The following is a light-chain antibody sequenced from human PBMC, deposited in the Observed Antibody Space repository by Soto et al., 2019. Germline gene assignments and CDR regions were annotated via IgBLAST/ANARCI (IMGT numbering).Light chain of an antibody. CDR2: QDS. Sequence: SYELTQPPSVSVSPGQTASITCSGDKLGDKYACWYQQKPGQSPVLVIYQDSKRPSGIPERFSGSNSANTATLTISGTQAMDEDDYYCQAWDSSTSVFGGGTKLTVL. CDR3: QAWDSSTSV. V-gene: IGLV3-1*01. CDR1: KLGDKY. J-gene: IGLJ2*01.